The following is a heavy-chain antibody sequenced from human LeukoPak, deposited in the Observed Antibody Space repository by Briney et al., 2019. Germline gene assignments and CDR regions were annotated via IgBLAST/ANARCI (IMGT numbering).Heavy chain of an antibody. Sequence: PSETLSLTCAVYGGSFSGYYWSWIRQPPGKGLEWIGEINHSGSTNYNPSLKSRVTISVDTSKNQFSLKLSSVTAADTAVYYCARGGKTTMVRGVNPFGTYRNWFDPWGQGTLVTVSS. CDR1: GGSFSGYY. J-gene: IGHJ5*02. V-gene: IGHV4-34*01. CDR2: INHSGST. D-gene: IGHD3-10*01. CDR3: ARGGKTTMVRGVNPFGTYRNWFDP.